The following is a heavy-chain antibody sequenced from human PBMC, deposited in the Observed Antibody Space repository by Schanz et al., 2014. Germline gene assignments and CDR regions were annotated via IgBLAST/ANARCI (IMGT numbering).Heavy chain of an antibody. V-gene: IGHV1-3*01. D-gene: IGHD3-3*01. J-gene: IGHJ4*02. CDR3: ARDRRFFDRDDLYYFDS. CDR2: ISVYNHNK. Sequence: QVHLVQSGAEVKRPGASVKVSCKASEYSFTSYSMHWVRQAPGQRLEWMGWISVYNHNKEYDQKFQGRVTMTTDTSTSTAYMALTDLRSDDTAVYYCARDRRFFDRDDLYYFDSWGQGTLVNVSS. CDR1: EYSFTSYS.